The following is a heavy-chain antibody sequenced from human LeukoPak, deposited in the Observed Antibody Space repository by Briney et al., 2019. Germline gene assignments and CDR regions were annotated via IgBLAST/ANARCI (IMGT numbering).Heavy chain of an antibody. D-gene: IGHD3-10*01. CDR2: IYYRGGT. CDR3: ATSKLQLFPFDD. J-gene: IGHJ4*02. Sequence: PSETLSLSCTGSGGTISSYYWSWIRQPPGKGLEWIGNIYYRGGTNYNPSLKSRLTISVDTSKNQFSLKLSSVTAADTAVYYCATSKLQLFPFDDWGQGTLVTVSS. V-gene: IGHV4-59*08. CDR1: GGTISSYY.